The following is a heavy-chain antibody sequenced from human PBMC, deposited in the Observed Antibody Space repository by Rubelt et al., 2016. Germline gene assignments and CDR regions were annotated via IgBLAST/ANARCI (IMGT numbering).Heavy chain of an antibody. CDR1: GGTFSSYA. Sequence: QVQLVQSGAEVKKPGSSVKVSCKASGGTFSSYAISWVRQAPGHGLEWMGGIIPIFGTANYAQKFQGRVTITADKATSTAYMGLSSLRSEDTAVYYCARPTYDYVWGSYLSGFDPWGQGTLVTVSS. CDR2: IIPIFGTA. J-gene: IGHJ5*02. D-gene: IGHD3-16*02. CDR3: ARPTYDYVWGSYLSGFDP. V-gene: IGHV1-69*06.